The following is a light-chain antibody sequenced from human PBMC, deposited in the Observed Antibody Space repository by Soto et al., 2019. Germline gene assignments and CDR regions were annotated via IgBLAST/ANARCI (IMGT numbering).Light chain of an antibody. CDR2: GAS. CDR1: QSVSSN. CDR3: QQYNNWPRT. Sequence: EIFLTQPPATPSCSGWGKATPSCRASQSVSSNLAWYQQKPGQAPRLLIYGASTRATGIPARFSGSGSGTEFTLTISSLQSEDFAVYYCQQYNNWPRTFGQGTKVDI. J-gene: IGKJ1*01. V-gene: IGKV3-15*01.